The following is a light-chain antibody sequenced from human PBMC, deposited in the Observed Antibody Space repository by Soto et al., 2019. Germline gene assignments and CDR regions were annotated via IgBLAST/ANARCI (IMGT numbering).Light chain of an antibody. J-gene: IGKJ5*01. CDR2: GAS. CDR1: QSVSSN. CDR3: QQYNNWPPIT. V-gene: IGKV3D-15*01. Sequence: EAVTTQSPATLSVSPGERATLSCRTSQSVSSNFAWYQQKPGQAPRLVIYGASTRATGTPARFSGSGYGTEFTLTISSLQSEDFAVYYCQQYNNWPPITFGQGTRLAI.